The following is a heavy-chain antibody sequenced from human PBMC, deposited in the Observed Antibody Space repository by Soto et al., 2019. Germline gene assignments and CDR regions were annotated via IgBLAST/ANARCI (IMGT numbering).Heavy chain of an antibody. D-gene: IGHD6-25*01. Sequence: PGGSLRLSCAASGFTFSSYAMSWVPQAPGKGLEWVSAISGSGGSTYYADSVKGRFTISRDNSKNTLYLQMNSLRAEDTAVYYCLSGSGPLGFDPWGQGTLVTVSS. CDR1: GFTFSSYA. V-gene: IGHV3-23*01. CDR3: LSGSGPLGFDP. J-gene: IGHJ5*02. CDR2: ISGSGGST.